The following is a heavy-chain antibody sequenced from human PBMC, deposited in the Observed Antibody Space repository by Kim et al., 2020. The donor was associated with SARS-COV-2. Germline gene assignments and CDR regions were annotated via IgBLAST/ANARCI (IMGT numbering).Heavy chain of an antibody. Sequence: SETLSLTCTVSGGSISSYYWSWIRQPPGKGLEWIGYIYNSGSTNYNPSLKSRVTISVDTSKNQFSLKLSSVTAADTAVYYCARQMATIRGRHWYFDLWGRGTLVTVSS. D-gene: IGHD5-12*01. CDR2: IYNSGST. CDR3: ARQMATIRGRHWYFDL. V-gene: IGHV4-59*01. J-gene: IGHJ2*01. CDR1: GGSISSYY.